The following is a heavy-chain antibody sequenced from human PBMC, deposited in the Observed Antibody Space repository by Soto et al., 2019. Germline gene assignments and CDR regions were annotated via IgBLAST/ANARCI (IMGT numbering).Heavy chain of an antibody. V-gene: IGHV3-74*01. J-gene: IGHJ4*02. Sequence: EVHLVESGGGLVQPGESLRLSCAASGFTFSSYWMHWVRQAPGKGLVWVSGINYDGSTTGYADAVKGRFTISRDNAKDTGYLEMSRLTAVDTAGYYCARVARGAGGIVDSWGQGPLVNVSS. CDR1: GFTFSSYW. D-gene: IGHD3-16*01. CDR2: INYDGSTT. CDR3: ARVARGAGGIVDS.